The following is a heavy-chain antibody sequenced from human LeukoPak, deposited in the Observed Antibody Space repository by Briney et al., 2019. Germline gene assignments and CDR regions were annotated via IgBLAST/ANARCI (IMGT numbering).Heavy chain of an antibody. Sequence: AGGSLRLSCAASGFTFSSYDMNWVRQAPGKGLEWVSYISSSGSTIYYADSVKGRFTISRDNAKNSLYLQMNSLRAEDTAVYYCARNNYYGSGSPFDYWGQGTLVTVSS. CDR3: ARNNYYGSGSPFDY. CDR1: GFTFSSYD. V-gene: IGHV3-48*03. D-gene: IGHD3-10*01. J-gene: IGHJ4*02. CDR2: ISSSGSTI.